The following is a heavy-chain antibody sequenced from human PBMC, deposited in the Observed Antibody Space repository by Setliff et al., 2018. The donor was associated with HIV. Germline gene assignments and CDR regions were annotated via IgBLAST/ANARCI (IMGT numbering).Heavy chain of an antibody. CDR3: ARAPFYYGSGSYQTFDY. J-gene: IGHJ4*02. CDR2: IYYTGST. CDR1: GGSISSGDYY. V-gene: IGHV4-31*03. D-gene: IGHD3-10*01. Sequence: SETLSLTCTVSGGSISSGDYYWSWIRQHPRKGLEWIGYIYYTGSTYYNPSLKSRVTISVDTSKNQFSLKLSSETAADTAVYYCARAPFYYGSGSYQTFDYWGQGTLVTVSS.